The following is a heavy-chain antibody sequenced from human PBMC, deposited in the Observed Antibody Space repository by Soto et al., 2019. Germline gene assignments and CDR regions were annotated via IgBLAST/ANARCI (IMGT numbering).Heavy chain of an antibody. V-gene: IGHV1-18*01. Sequence: QVQLVQSGAEVKKPGASVKVSCKASGYTFTSYGISWVRPAPGQGLEWMGWISAYNGNTNYAQKLQGRVTMTTDTTTSQATMELRSLSCDDTAVYYFSRLAPGEWYFDYWGQGTLVTVSS. J-gene: IGHJ4*02. D-gene: IGHD3-10*01. CDR1: GYTFTSYG. CDR3: SRLAPGEWYFDY. CDR2: ISAYNGNT.